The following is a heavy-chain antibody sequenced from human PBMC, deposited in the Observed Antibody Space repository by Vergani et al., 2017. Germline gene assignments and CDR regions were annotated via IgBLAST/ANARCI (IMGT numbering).Heavy chain of an antibody. V-gene: IGHV3-11*06. J-gene: IGHJ3*02. D-gene: IGHD3-3*01. CDR1: GFTFSSYA. CDR2: ISSSSSYT. Sequence: VQLVESGGGLVQPGGSLRLSCAASGFTFSSYAMSWIRQAPGKGLEWVSYISSSSSYTNYADSVKGRFTISRDNAKNSLYLQMNSLRAEDTAVYYCARFRRITIFGVVHAFDIWGQGTMVTVSS. CDR3: ARFRRITIFGVVHAFDI.